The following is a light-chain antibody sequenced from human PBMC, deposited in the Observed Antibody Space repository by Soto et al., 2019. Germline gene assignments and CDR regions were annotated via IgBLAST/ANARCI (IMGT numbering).Light chain of an antibody. CDR1: SGSIDRNY. J-gene: IGLJ3*02. CDR3: QSYDSNIRV. Sequence: NFMLTQPHSVSESPGKTVTISCTRSSGSIDRNYVQWFQQRPGSAPTTVIYEHNQRPSGVPDRFSGSIDSSSNSASLTISGLKTEDEAAYYGQSYDSNIRVFGGGTKLTVL. CDR2: EHN. V-gene: IGLV6-57*04.